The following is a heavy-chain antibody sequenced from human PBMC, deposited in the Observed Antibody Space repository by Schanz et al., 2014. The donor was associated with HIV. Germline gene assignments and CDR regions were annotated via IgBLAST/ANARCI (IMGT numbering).Heavy chain of an antibody. J-gene: IGHJ4*02. CDR2: ISGSGGST. D-gene: IGHD6-19*01. CDR1: GLPFSTSA. Sequence: DVQILESGGGLVQPGGSRRLSCAVSGLPFSTSAMSWVRQAPGKGLEWVSDISGSGGSTYYADSVKGRFTISRDNSKNTLYLQMNSLRSDDTAVYYCAKDAYRSGWFYFDSWGQGTPVTVSS. V-gene: IGHV3-23*01. CDR3: AKDAYRSGWFYFDS.